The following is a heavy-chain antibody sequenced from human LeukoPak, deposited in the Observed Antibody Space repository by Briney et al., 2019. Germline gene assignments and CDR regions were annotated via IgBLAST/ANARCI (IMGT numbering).Heavy chain of an antibody. V-gene: IGHV4-31*03. Sequence: PSETLSLTCTVSGGSISSGGYYWSWIRQHPGKGLEWIGYIYYSGSTYYNPSLKSRVTISVDTSKNQFSLKLSSVTAADTAVYYCARARSGSYYKGYYFDYWGQGTLVTVSS. CDR2: IYYSGST. D-gene: IGHD3-10*01. J-gene: IGHJ4*02. CDR1: GGSISSGGYY. CDR3: ARARSGSYYKGYYFDY.